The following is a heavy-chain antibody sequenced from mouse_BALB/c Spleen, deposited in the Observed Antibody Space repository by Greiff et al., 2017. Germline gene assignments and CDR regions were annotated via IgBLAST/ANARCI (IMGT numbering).Heavy chain of an antibody. CDR1: GYTFTDYA. J-gene: IGHJ1*01. D-gene: IGHD1-2*01. CDR3: ASITTATYFDV. V-gene: IGHV1S137*01. CDR2: ISTYYGDA. Sequence: QVHVKQSGAELVRPGVSVKISCKGSGYTFTDYAMHWVKQSHAKSLEWIGVISTYYGDASYNQKFKGKATMTVDKSSSTAYMELARLTSEDSAIYYCASITTATYFDVWGAGTTVTVSS.